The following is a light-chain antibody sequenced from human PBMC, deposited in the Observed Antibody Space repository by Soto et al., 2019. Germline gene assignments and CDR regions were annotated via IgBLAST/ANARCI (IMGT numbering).Light chain of an antibody. Sequence: QSVLTQPASVSGSPGQSITISCTGTSSDVGGYNFVSWYQQHPGKAPELMIYDVNNRPSGVSNRFSGSKSDNTASLTISGLQSEDEADYYCSSYTDSSTLVVFGGGTKPTVL. CDR3: SSYTDSSTLVV. CDR1: SSDVGGYNF. CDR2: DVN. J-gene: IGLJ2*01. V-gene: IGLV2-14*01.